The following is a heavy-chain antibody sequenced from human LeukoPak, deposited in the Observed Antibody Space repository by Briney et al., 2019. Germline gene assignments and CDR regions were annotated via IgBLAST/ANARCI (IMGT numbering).Heavy chain of an antibody. J-gene: IGHJ4*02. CDR2: IYYSGST. CDR3: ARVGSSWYSLVDY. D-gene: IGHD6-13*01. Sequence: SQTLSLTCTVSGGSISSGGYYWSWIRQHPGKSLEWIGYIYYSGSTYYNPSLKSRVTISVDTSKNQFSLKLSSVTAADTAVYYCARVGSSWYSLVDYWGQGTLVTVSS. CDR1: GGSISSGGYY. V-gene: IGHV4-31*03.